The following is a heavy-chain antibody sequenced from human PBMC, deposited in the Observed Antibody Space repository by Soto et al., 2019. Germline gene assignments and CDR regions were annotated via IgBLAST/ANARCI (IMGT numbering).Heavy chain of an antibody. V-gene: IGHV3-33*01. CDR2: IWYDGSNK. Sequence: PGGSLRLSCAASGFTFSSYGMHWVRQAPGKGLEWVAVIWYDGSNKYYADSVKGRFTISRDNSKNTLYLQMNSLRAEDTAVYYCARESGSYYYDSSGYYPFDYWGQGTLVTVSS. CDR3: ARESGSYYYDSSGYYPFDY. J-gene: IGHJ4*02. D-gene: IGHD3-22*01. CDR1: GFTFSSYG.